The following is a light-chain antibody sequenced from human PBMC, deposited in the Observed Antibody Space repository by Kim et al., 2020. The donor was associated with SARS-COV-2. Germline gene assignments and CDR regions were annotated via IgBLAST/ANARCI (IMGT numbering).Light chain of an antibody. CDR2: DND. J-gene: IGLJ3*02. CDR3: GTWDNGLSVWV. V-gene: IGLV1-51*01. Sequence: QSVLTQPPSMSAAPGQKVTISCSGSSSNTGNNYVSWYQRLPGTAPKLLIYDNDKRPSGIPDRFSGSKSGTSATLGITGLQTGDEADYYCGTWDNGLSVWVFGGGTKLTVL. CDR1: SSNTGNNY.